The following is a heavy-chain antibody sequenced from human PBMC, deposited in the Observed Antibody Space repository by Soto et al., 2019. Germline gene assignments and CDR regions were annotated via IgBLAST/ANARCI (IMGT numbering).Heavy chain of an antibody. CDR2: IYYSGST. CDR1: GGSSSSYY. Sequence: PSETLSLTCTVSGGSSSSYYWSWIRQPPGKGLEWIGYIYYSGSTNYNPSLKSRVTISVDTSKNQFSLKLSSVTAADTAVYYCARGVVGATYGPVDYWGQGTLVTVSS. J-gene: IGHJ4*02. CDR3: ARGVVGATYGPVDY. D-gene: IGHD1-26*01. V-gene: IGHV4-59*01.